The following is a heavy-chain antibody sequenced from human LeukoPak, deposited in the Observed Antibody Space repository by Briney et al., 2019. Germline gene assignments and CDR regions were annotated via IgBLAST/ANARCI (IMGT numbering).Heavy chain of an antibody. CDR3: ATEGRHGRYYRGAFDI. CDR1: GCTFSSYA. J-gene: IGHJ3*02. V-gene: IGHV3-23*01. Sequence: GGSLRLSCAASGCTFSSYAMSWVRQAPGKGPEWVAAISGSGDSTYYADSAKGRSTISRDNSKNTVYVQIKSLRAEDTALYYCATEGRHGRYYRGAFDIWGQGTMVTVSS. CDR2: ISGSGDST. D-gene: IGHD3-22*01.